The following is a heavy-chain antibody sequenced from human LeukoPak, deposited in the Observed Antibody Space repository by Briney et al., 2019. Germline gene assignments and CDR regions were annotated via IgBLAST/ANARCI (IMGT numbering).Heavy chain of an antibody. CDR1: GYTFTSYG. V-gene: IGHV1-18*01. CDR3: ARARPYYGSGSYYRSTLDY. Sequence: ASVKVSCKASGYTFTSYGISWVRPAPGQGLEWMGWISAYNGNTNYAQKLRGRVTMTTDTSTSTAYMELRSLRSDDTAVYYCARARPYYGSGSYYRSTLDYWGQGTLVTVSS. D-gene: IGHD3-10*01. J-gene: IGHJ4*02. CDR2: ISAYNGNT.